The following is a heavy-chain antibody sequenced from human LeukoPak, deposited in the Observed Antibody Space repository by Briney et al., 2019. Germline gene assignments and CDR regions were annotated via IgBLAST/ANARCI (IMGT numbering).Heavy chain of an antibody. J-gene: IGHJ6*03. CDR3: AKWGIAAAGSGQATYYYYMDV. Sequence: PGGSLRLSCAASGFTFSSYAMSWVRQAPGKGLEWVSAISGSGGSTYYADSVKGRFTISRDNSKNTLYLQMNSLRAEDTAVYYCAKWGIAAAGSGQATYYYYMDVWGKGTTVTVSS. V-gene: IGHV3-23*01. D-gene: IGHD6-13*01. CDR1: GFTFSSYA. CDR2: ISGSGGST.